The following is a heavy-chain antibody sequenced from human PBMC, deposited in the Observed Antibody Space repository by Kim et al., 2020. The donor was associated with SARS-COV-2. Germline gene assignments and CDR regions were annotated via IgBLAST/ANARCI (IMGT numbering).Heavy chain of an antibody. V-gene: IGHV3-23*01. J-gene: IGHJ6*03. D-gene: IGHD1-26*01. CDR1: RFTLSDYA. Sequence: GGSLRLSCAASRFTLSDYALTWVRQAPGKGLEWVSSISGTDDRTFYADSVKGRFTISRDSSKNTLYLQTNSLRGEDTAVYYCAKAQGWSHGYHFYMDVWGKGTTVTVSS. CDR3: AKAQGWSHGYHFYMDV. CDR2: ISGTDDRT.